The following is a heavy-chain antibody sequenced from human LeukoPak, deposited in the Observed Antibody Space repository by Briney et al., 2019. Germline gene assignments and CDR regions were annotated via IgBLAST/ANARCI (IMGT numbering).Heavy chain of an antibody. CDR2: IDWDDDK. V-gene: IGHV2-70*11. CDR3: ARTIFGVVIRGNYFDY. Sequence: SGPTLVNPTQTLTLTCTFSGFSLSTSGMCVSWIRQPPGKALEWLARIDWDDDKYYSTSLKTRLTISKDTSKNQVVLTMTNMDPVDTATYYCARTIFGVVIRGNYFDYWGQGTLVTVSS. CDR1: GFSLSTSGMC. D-gene: IGHD3-3*01. J-gene: IGHJ4*02.